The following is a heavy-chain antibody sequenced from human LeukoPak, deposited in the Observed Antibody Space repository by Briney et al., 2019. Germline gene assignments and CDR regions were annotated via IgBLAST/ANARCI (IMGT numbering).Heavy chain of an antibody. CDR3: ARDQGGVGY. V-gene: IGHV3-48*01. CDR2: ISSFSGTI. CDR1: GITFSSYS. Sequence: GGSLRLSCVASGITFSSYSMNWVRQAPGKGLEWVSYISSFSGTINYADSVKGRLTISRDNAKNSLYLQMNSLRAEDPAVYYCARDQGGVGYWGQGTLVTVSS. D-gene: IGHD3-16*01. J-gene: IGHJ4*02.